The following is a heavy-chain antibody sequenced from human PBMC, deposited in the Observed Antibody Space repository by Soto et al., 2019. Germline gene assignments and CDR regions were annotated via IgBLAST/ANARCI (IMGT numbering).Heavy chain of an antibody. J-gene: IGHJ4*02. CDR3: ARVPDY. CDR1: GVSISSGVYS. V-gene: IGHV4-30-2*01. CDR2: IYHSGSI. Sequence: QLQLQESGSGLVKPSQTLSLTCAVSGVSISSGVYSWSWIRQPPGKGLEGIGYIYHSGSIYYNPSIKSRASISVDRSKNQFSKKLRSVTAADTAVYSCARVPDYWGQGTLVTVSS.